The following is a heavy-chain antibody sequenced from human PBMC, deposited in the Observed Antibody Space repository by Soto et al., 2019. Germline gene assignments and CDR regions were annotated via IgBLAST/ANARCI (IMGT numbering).Heavy chain of an antibody. Sequence: ASVKVSCKASGYTFTGYYMHWVRQAPGQGLEWMGWINPNSGGTNYAQKFQGWVTITTDKSTSPAYMELSSLRSEDTAVYYCARDPTIKYCSSTSCRMSSAEYFKHWGQGTLVTVSS. D-gene: IGHD2-2*01. CDR1: GYTFTGYY. CDR3: ARDPTIKYCSSTSCRMSSAEYFKH. CDR2: INPNSGGT. V-gene: IGHV1-2*04. J-gene: IGHJ1*01.